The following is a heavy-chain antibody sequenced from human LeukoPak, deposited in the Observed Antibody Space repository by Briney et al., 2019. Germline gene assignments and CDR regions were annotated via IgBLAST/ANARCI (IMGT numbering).Heavy chain of an antibody. CDR3: ARVSGYDWESFYDY. J-gene: IGHJ4*02. CDR2: IYYSGST. D-gene: IGHD5-12*01. Sequence: SQTLSLTCAVSGGSISSYYWSWIRQPPGKGLEWIGYIYYSGSTNYNPSLKSRVTISVDTSKNQFSLKLSSVTAADTAVYYCARVSGYDWESFYDYWGQGTLVTVTS. V-gene: IGHV4-59*01. CDR1: GGSISSYY.